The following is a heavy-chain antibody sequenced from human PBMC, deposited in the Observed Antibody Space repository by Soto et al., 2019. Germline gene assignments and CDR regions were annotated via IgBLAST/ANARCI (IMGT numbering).Heavy chain of an antibody. D-gene: IGHD4-17*01. V-gene: IGHV4-34*01. CDR2: INHSGST. Sequence: SETLSLTCAVYGGSFSGYYWSWIRQPPGKGLEWIGEINHSGSTNYNPSLKSRVTISVDTSKNQFSLKLSSVTAADTAVYYCARVGFYGNYYFDYWGQGTLVTVSS. CDR3: ARVGFYGNYYFDY. J-gene: IGHJ4*02. CDR1: GGSFSGYY.